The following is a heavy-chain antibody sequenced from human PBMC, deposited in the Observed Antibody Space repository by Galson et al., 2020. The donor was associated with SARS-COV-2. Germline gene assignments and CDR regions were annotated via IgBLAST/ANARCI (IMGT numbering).Heavy chain of an antibody. CDR2: INRDGTQE. J-gene: IGHJ4*02. Sequence: GGSLRLSCTASGFTFRGYWMTWVRQPPGRGLEWVAYINRDGTQEDYVNSARGRFTISRDNVESSVYLQMNSLRAEDTAVYYCARIIPSGYYDHWGQGTLVTVYS. D-gene: IGHD1-1*01. CDR1: GFTFRGYW. CDR3: ARIIPSGYYDH. V-gene: IGHV3-7*01.